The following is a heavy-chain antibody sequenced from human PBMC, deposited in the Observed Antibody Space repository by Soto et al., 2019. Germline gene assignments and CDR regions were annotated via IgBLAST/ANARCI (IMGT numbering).Heavy chain of an antibody. CDR1: GGTFSRHA. J-gene: IGHJ4*02. Sequence: QVQLVQSGAEVRKPGSSVKVSCKASGGTFSRHAISWVRQAPGQGLEWMGGIIPIFGTANHAQKVQGRVTIIGDESTSTVYMELSSLRSEDTAMYYCARGWGYDSNDYYYAYWGQGTLVIVSS. D-gene: IGHD3-22*01. CDR3: ARGWGYDSNDYYYAY. CDR2: IIPIFGTA. V-gene: IGHV1-69*01.